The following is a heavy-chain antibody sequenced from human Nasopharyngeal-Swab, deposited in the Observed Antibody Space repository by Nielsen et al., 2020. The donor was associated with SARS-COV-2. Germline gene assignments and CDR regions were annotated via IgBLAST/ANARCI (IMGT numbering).Heavy chain of an antibody. J-gene: IGHJ4*02. Sequence: GSLRLSCTVSGGSIRSYYWSWIRQPAGKGLEWNGYIYDSGRTNYNPSLKSRVTISVDTSKNQFSLKLSSVTAADTAVYYCARVFCSTTSCYSFDYWGQGTLVTVSS. CDR3: ARVFCSTTSCYSFDY. D-gene: IGHD2-2*01. CDR2: IYDSGRT. CDR1: GGSIRSYY. V-gene: IGHV4-59*01.